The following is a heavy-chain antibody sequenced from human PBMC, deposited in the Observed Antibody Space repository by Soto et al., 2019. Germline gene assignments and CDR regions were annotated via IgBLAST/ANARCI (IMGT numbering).Heavy chain of an antibody. V-gene: IGHV3-74*01. J-gene: IGHJ6*02. Sequence: LRLSCEASGFSIRDYWMHWVRQAPGEGLVWVSCINGDASSTTYADSVKGRFTISRDDAKNTVYLQMTSLRAEGTAVYFCARDRSYAMEVWGQGTRVTVSS. CDR3: ARDRSYAMEV. CDR1: GFSIRDYW. CDR2: INGDASST.